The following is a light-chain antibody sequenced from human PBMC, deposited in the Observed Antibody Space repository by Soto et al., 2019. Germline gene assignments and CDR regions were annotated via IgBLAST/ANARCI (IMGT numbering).Light chain of an antibody. CDR1: QDIGNF. Sequence: DIQLTQSPSFVSASVGDRVTITCRASQDIGNFLAWYQQKPGKAPKLLIYSASTLQSGVPSRFSGSGSAAEFSLTSSSLQPEDFAAYFCQQLNNYPLTFGGGTKVEI. CDR2: SAS. CDR3: QQLNNYPLT. V-gene: IGKV1-9*01. J-gene: IGKJ4*01.